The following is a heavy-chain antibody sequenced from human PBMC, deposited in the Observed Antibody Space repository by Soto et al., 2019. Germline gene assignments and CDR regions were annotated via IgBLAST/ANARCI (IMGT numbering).Heavy chain of an antibody. CDR2: IFYGGGSGVA. V-gene: IGHV4-39*01. J-gene: IGHJ4*02. Sequence: SVTLSVNCTVTSASFSSSNYYWAWIRQPPGKGLEWIGNIFYGGGSGVAYYSPSLKRRVTISVDTSKNQFSLNMRSLTAADTAVYFCAIRGGGDSEFYSRGQRKVVTISS. D-gene: IGHD2-21*02. CDR3: AIRGGGDSEFYS. CDR1: SASFSSSNYY.